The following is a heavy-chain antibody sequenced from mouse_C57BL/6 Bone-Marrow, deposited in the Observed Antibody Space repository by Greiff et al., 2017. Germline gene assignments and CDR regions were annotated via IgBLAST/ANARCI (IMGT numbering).Heavy chain of an antibody. Sequence: VQLQQSGPELVKPGASVKLSCKASGYAFSSSWMNWVKQRPGKGLEWIGRIYPGDGDTNYNGKFKGKATLTADKSSSTAYMQLSSLTSEDSAVYFCAREGRIYYDPGLAYWGQGTLVTVSA. V-gene: IGHV1-82*01. CDR2: IYPGDGDT. D-gene: IGHD2-4*01. CDR1: GYAFSSSW. J-gene: IGHJ3*01. CDR3: AREGRIYYDPGLAY.